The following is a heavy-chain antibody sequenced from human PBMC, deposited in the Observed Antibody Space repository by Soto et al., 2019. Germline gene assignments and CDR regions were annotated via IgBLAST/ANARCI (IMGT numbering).Heavy chain of an antibody. CDR1: GYTFTGYY. Sequence: ASVKVSCKASGYTFTGYYMHWVRQAPGQGLEWMGWINPNSGGTNYAQKFQGWVTMTRDTSISTAYMELSRLRSDVTAVYYCARDQGVTTVVTNWFDPWGQGTLFTVSS. CDR3: ARDQGVTTVVTNWFDP. CDR2: INPNSGGT. J-gene: IGHJ5*02. V-gene: IGHV1-2*04. D-gene: IGHD4-17*01.